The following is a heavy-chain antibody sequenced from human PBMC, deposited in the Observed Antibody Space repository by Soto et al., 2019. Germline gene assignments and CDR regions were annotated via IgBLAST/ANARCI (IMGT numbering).Heavy chain of an antibody. CDR3: ATVSRASRTLTPDLDH. V-gene: IGHV3-30-3*01. CDR1: GFTFSSYS. J-gene: IGHJ4*02. D-gene: IGHD3-9*01. CDR2: MSYTGNTQ. Sequence: PGGSLRLSCAASGFTFSSYSIHWVRQAPGKGLEWVAVMSYTGNTQYYGDSVKGRFTVSRDTSRNTLYMQMNSLRVGDTAVYYCATVSRASRTLTPDLDHWGQGTLVTVSS.